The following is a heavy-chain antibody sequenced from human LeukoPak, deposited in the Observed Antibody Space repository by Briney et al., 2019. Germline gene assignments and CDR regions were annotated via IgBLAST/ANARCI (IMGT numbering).Heavy chain of an antibody. CDR2: IDWDDDK. D-gene: IGHD5-12*01. V-gene: IGHV2-70*04. J-gene: IGHJ4*02. CDR1: GFSLSTSGMR. Sequence: SGPTLVNPTQTLTLTCTFSGFSLSTSGMRVSWIRQPPGKALEWLARIDWDDDKFYSTSLKTRLTIPKDTSTNQVVLTMTNMDPVDTATYYCARMGYSGYEDYWGQGTLVTVSS. CDR3: ARMGYSGYEDY.